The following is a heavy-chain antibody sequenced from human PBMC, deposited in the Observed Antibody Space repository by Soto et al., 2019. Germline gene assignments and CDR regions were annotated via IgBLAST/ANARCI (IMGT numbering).Heavy chain of an antibody. CDR2: IYYSGNT. CDR1: GGSISSYY. Sequence: SETLSLTCAVSGGSISSYYWSWIRQPPGKGLEWIGYIYYSGNTNYNPSLKSRVTISVDTSKNQFSLKLSSVTAADTAVYYCARTTVTTIPNYYYYYMDVWGKGTTVTVSS. J-gene: IGHJ6*03. D-gene: IGHD4-4*01. CDR3: ARTTVTTIPNYYYYYMDV. V-gene: IGHV4-59*08.